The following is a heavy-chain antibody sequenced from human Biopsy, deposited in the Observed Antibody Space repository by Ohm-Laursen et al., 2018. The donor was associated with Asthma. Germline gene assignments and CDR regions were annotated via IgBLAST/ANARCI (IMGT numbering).Heavy chain of an antibody. CDR3: ARVPTTLRYFDL. J-gene: IGHJ2*01. D-gene: IGHD2-15*01. V-gene: IGHV4-61*01. CDR2: ISYSGGT. CDR1: GGSVSSGSYY. Sequence: SDTLSLTCIVSGGSVSSGSYYWSWIRQPPGKGLAWVSYISYSGGTDYNPSLKSRLTISMDTSKNQFSLKLSSVTAADTAVYYCARVPTTLRYFDLWGRGTLVTVSS.